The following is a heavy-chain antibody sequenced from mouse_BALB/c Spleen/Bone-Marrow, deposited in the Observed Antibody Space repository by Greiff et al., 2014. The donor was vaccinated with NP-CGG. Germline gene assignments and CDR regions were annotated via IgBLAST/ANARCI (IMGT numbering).Heavy chain of an antibody. CDR1: GFSFSGYG. CDR3: ARPFTTVVATVFAY. CDR2: IGVGGTYT. Sequence: VQLKESGGDLVKPGGSLKLSCAASGFSFSGYGMSWVRQTPDKRLEWVATIGVGGTYTYYPDSVKGRFTISRDNAKNTLYLRMSSLKSEDTAMYYCARPFTTVVATVFAYWGQGTPVTVSA. V-gene: IGHV5-6*01. D-gene: IGHD1-1*01. J-gene: IGHJ3*01.